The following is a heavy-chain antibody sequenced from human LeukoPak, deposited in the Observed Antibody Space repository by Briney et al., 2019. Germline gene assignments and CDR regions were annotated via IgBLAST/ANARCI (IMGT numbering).Heavy chain of an antibody. CDR1: GFTFSSYS. J-gene: IGHJ4*02. CDR2: ISSSSGTI. Sequence: GGSLRLFCAASGFTFSSYSMNWVRQAPGKGLEWVSYISSSSGTIYYADSVKGRFTISRDNAKDSLYLQMNSLRAEDTAVYYCARDLINSGSYGNDYWGQGTLVTVSS. V-gene: IGHV3-48*01. D-gene: IGHD1-26*01. CDR3: ARDLINSGSYGNDY.